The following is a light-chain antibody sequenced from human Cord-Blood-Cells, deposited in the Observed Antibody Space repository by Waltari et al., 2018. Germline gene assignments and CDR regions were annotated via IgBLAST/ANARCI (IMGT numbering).Light chain of an antibody. J-gene: IGLJ1*01. CDR2: QDS. Sequence: SYELTQPPSVSVSPGQAASIPCSGDKLGDKYARWYQQKPGQSPVMVIYQDSKPPSGIPDRFSSSNSGNTATLNIGWTQVRDEADYYCHAWDSSTYFFRTGTKVTVL. CDR1: KLGDKY. CDR3: HAWDSSTYF. V-gene: IGLV3-1*01.